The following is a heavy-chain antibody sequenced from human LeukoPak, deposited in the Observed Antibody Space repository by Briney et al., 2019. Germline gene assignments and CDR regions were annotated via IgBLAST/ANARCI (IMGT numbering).Heavy chain of an antibody. Sequence: GASVKVSCKASGYTCSGYYMHWVRQAPGQGLEWMGWINPNSGGTNYAQKFQGRVTMTRDTSISTAHMELSRLRSDDTAVYYCARGYPLSTTAAGTYFQHWGQGTLVTVSS. CDR3: ARGYPLSTTAAGTYFQH. CDR1: GYTCSGYY. D-gene: IGHD6-13*01. V-gene: IGHV1-2*02. CDR2: INPNSGGT. J-gene: IGHJ1*01.